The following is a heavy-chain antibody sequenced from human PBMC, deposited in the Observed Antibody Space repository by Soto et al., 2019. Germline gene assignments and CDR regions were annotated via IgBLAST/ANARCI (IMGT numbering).Heavy chain of an antibody. CDR3: ARRGSSSWYGY. CDR2: IYYSGST. Sequence: QLQLQESGPGLVKPSETLSITCTVSGGSISSNSYYWGWIRQPPGKGLEWIGSIYYSGSTYYNPSLKSRVTISVDTSKNQFSLKPSSVTAADTAVYYCARRGSSSWYGYWGQGTLVTVSS. V-gene: IGHV4-39*01. CDR1: GGSISSNSYY. D-gene: IGHD6-13*01. J-gene: IGHJ4*02.